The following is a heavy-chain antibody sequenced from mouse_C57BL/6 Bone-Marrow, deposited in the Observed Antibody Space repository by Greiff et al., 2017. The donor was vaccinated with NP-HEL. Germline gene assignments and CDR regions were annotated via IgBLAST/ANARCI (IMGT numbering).Heavy chain of an antibody. CDR3: ADSEDYYAMDY. CDR2: IDPSDSYT. J-gene: IGHJ4*01. CDR1: GYTFTSYW. V-gene: IGHV1-59*01. Sequence: QVQLQQPGAELVRPGTSVKLSCKASGYTFTSYWMHWVKQRPGQGLEWIGVIDPSDSYTNYNQKFKGKATLTVDTSSSTAYMQLSSLTSEDSAVYYCADSEDYYAMDYWGQGTSVTVSS.